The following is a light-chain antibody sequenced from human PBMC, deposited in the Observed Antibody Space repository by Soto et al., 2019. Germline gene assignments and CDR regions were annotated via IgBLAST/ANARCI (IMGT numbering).Light chain of an antibody. CDR1: TGAVTSGHF. CDR3: LLSYGGDGV. Sequence: QAVVTQEPSLTVSPGGTVTLTCGSSTGAVTSGHFPYWFQQKPGQAPRTLIYDTTNRHSWTPARFSGSLLGGKAALTLSGAQSDDEAEYYCLLSYGGDGVFGGGTKLTVL. CDR2: DTT. V-gene: IGLV7-46*01. J-gene: IGLJ2*01.